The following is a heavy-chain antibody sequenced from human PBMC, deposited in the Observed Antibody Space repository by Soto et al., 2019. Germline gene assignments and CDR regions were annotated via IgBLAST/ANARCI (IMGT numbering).Heavy chain of an antibody. CDR2: INHSGST. D-gene: IGHD2-21*02. Sequence: TDTLSLTCAVYGGYFSGYYWSWIRQPPGKGLEWIGKINHSGSTNYNPSLKSRVTISVDTSKNQFSLKLSSVTAADTAVYYCAREGVDCGGDCYGDYYYGMDVWGQGTTVTVSS. CDR3: AREGVDCGGDCYGDYYYGMDV. J-gene: IGHJ6*02. CDR1: GGYFSGYY. V-gene: IGHV4-34*01.